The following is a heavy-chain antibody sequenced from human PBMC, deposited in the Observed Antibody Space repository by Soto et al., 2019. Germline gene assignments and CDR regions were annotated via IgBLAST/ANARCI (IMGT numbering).Heavy chain of an antibody. D-gene: IGHD1-26*01. CDR1: GASISGSDHY. V-gene: IGHV4-30-4*01. CDR2: LSYTGNSYNP. Sequence: QVQLQESGPGLVKASQTLSLTCTVSGASISGSDHYWSWIRQPPGKGLEWIGHLSYTGNSYNPYYNPSLQSRHAMSLDTSKYQFSLNMTSVTAADTAVYFCARSGRSLLDYWGQGALVSVSS. J-gene: IGHJ4*02. CDR3: ARSGRSLLDY.